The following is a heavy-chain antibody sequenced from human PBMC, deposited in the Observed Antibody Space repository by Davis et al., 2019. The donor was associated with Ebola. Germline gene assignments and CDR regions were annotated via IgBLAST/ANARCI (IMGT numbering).Heavy chain of an antibody. Sequence: ASVKVSCTAPGNTFPSDFMHWVRQAPGQGLEWMGWINPYNGHTSYSQNLQGRVTMTTDTSTSTAYMALMRLRYDDTAVDYCARDPGAAVFDYWGQGTLVIVSS. V-gene: IGHV1-18*04. D-gene: IGHD3-10*01. CDR2: INPYNGHT. CDR3: ARDPGAAVFDY. J-gene: IGHJ4*02. CDR1: GNTFPSDF.